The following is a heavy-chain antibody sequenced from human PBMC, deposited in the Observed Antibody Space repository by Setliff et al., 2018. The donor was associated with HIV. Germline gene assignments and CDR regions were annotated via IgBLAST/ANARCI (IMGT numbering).Heavy chain of an antibody. Sequence: PGGSLRLSCAASGFTFDNVDMNWVRQAPGKGPEWVSSISKNSFSIYYTDSVKGRFTVSRYNSRDTLYLQMNSLRAEDTAVYYCATGRLRATSPFDNWGQGTLVTVSS. CDR3: ATGRLRATSPFDN. J-gene: IGHJ4*02. V-gene: IGHV3-23*01. CDR2: ISKNSFSI. D-gene: IGHD1-26*01. CDR1: GFTFDNVD.